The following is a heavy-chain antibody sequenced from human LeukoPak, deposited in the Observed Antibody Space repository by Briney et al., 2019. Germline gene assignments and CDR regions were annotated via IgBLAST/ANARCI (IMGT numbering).Heavy chain of an antibody. CDR2: IYHSGST. Sequence: SETLSLTCTVSGGSISSGGYYWTWIRQPPGKGLEWIGYIYHSGSTYYNPSLKSRVTISVDTSKNQFSLKLSSVTAADTAVYYCARTATYYSNYYFDYWGQGTLVTVSS. CDR1: GGSISSGGYY. J-gene: IGHJ4*02. D-gene: IGHD3-22*01. CDR3: ARTATYYSNYYFDY. V-gene: IGHV4-30-2*01.